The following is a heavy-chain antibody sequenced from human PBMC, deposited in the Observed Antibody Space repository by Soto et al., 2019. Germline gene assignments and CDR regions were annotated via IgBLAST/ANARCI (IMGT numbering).Heavy chain of an antibody. CDR2: ISATDVAT. Sequence: EVQLLESGGGLVQPGGSLRLSCAASGFSFSSYAMGWVRQAPGKGLEWVSIISATDVATYYADSVKGHFIIARDDSRRTLFLQMNSLRAEDTAVYHCVKDVYSGSSGQFDLWGQGTLATVSS. D-gene: IGHD1-26*01. J-gene: IGHJ5*02. V-gene: IGHV3-23*01. CDR3: VKDVYSGSSGQFDL. CDR1: GFSFSSYA.